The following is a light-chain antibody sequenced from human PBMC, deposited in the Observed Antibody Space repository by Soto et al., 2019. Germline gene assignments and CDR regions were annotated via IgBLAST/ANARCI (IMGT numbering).Light chain of an antibody. CDR3: SSYTSSSTDV. V-gene: IGLV2-14*01. CDR1: SSDVGDYNY. Sequence: QSVLTQPASVSGSPGQSITISCTGTSSDVGDYNYVSWYQQHPGKVPKLMIYEVSNRPSGVSNRFSGSKSGNTASLTISGLQAEDEADYYCSSYTSSSTDVFGTGTKLTVL. CDR2: EVS. J-gene: IGLJ1*01.